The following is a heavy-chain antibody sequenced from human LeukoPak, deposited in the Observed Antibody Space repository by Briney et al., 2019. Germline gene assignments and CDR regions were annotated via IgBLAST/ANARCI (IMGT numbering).Heavy chain of an antibody. V-gene: IGHV3-15*01. Sequence: GGSLRLSCAVSGFTFSSYNMNWVRQAPGKGLEWVGRIKSKTDGGTTDYAAPVKGRFTISRDDSKNTLYLQMNSLKTEDTAVYYCTRYYDSSGYSPDAFDIWGQGTMVTVSS. CDR2: IKSKTDGGTT. CDR1: GFTFSSYN. J-gene: IGHJ3*02. CDR3: TRYYDSSGYSPDAFDI. D-gene: IGHD3-22*01.